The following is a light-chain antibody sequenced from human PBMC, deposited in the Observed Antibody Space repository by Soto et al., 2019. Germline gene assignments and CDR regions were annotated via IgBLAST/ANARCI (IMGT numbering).Light chain of an antibody. CDR3: QSYDSSLSGSV. J-gene: IGLJ3*02. CDR1: SSNIGAGYD. V-gene: IGLV1-40*01. Sequence: QSAVTQPPSVSGAPGQRVTISCTGSSSNIGAGYDVHWYQQLPGTAPKLLIYGNSNRPSGVPDRFSGSKSGTSASLAITGLQAEDEADYYCQSYDSSLSGSVFGGGTKVTVL. CDR2: GNS.